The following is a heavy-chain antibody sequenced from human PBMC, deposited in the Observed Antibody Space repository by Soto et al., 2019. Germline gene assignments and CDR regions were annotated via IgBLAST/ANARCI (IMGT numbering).Heavy chain of an antibody. CDR1: GFTFSSYA. V-gene: IGHV3-23*01. D-gene: IGHD2-2*01. J-gene: IGHJ4*02. CDR2: ISGSGGST. Sequence: GGSLRLSCAASGFTFSSYAMNWVRQAPGKGLEWVSSISGSGGSTYYADSVKGRFTISRDNSKNTLYLQMNSLRAEDTAVYYCAKVGYCSSTSCYRWDYWGQGTLVTVSS. CDR3: AKVGYCSSTSCYRWDY.